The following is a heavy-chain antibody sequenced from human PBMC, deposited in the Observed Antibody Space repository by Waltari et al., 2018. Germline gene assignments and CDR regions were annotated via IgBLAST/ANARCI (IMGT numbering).Heavy chain of an antibody. CDR2: MYYRGNT. CDR3: ARDVEGDGVLYCSPRRFDY. CDR1: NFYISNGYY. Sequence: QVQLQESGTGLVKPSETLSLTCAVSNFYISNGYYWGWIRQPPGKGLEWIGSMYYRGNTYHNPSLKGRVTISVDTSNHNLFLNLNSVTAADTAVYYCARDVEGDGVLYCSPRRFDYWGQGILVTVSS. V-gene: IGHV4-38-2*02. J-gene: IGHJ4*02. D-gene: IGHD2-15*01.